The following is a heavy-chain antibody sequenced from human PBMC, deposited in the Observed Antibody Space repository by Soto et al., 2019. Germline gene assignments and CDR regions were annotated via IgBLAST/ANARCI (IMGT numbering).Heavy chain of an antibody. CDR2: IYWDDDK. CDR1: GFSLSSTRMA. D-gene: IGHD6-19*01. Sequence: QITLKESGPTLVKPTQTLTLTCTFSGFSLSSTRMAVGWIRQPPGKALEWLALIYWDDDKRYSPFLKSRLTNTQDHSKNPVVLTMSHMEPVDTARYYCAHIVVAGLGYYFDYWGQGTLVTVSS. J-gene: IGHJ4*02. CDR3: AHIVVAGLGYYFDY. V-gene: IGHV2-5*02.